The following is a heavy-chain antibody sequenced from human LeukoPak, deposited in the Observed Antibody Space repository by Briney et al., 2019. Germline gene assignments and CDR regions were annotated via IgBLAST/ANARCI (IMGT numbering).Heavy chain of an antibody. D-gene: IGHD3-22*01. V-gene: IGHV1-18*01. CDR1: GYTFTNFG. CDR3: ARGGTYHYDKSGINWFDP. Sequence: AASVKVSCKASGYTFTNFGISWVRQAPGQGLEWMGWITPYNGNTNYAQKLQGRVTLTTDTSTSTAYMELRSLRSDDTAVYYCARGGTYHYDKSGINWFDPWGQGTLVTVSS. CDR2: ITPYNGNT. J-gene: IGHJ5*02.